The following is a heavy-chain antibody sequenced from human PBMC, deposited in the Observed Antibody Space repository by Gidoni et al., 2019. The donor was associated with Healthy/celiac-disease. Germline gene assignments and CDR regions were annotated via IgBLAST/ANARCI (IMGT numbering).Heavy chain of an antibody. CDR2: IYWNDDK. J-gene: IGHJ4*02. CDR1: GFSLSTSGVG. Sequence: QITLKESGPTLVKPTQTLTLTCTFSGFSLSTSGVGVGWIRQPPGKALEWLALIYWNDDKRYSPSLKSRLTITKDTSKNQVVLTMTNMDPVDTATYYCAHRGYYYDSSGPNHFDYWGQGTLVTVSS. D-gene: IGHD3-22*01. V-gene: IGHV2-5*01. CDR3: AHRGYYYDSSGPNHFDY.